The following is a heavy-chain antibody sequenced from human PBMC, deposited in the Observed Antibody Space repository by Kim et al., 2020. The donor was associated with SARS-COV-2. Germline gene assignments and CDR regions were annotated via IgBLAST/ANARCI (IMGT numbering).Heavy chain of an antibody. CDR2: ISSSSSYI. CDR1: GFTFSSYS. CDR3: SRGGGEQLXAAVTDF. J-gene: IGHJ6*02. V-gene: IGHV3-21*01. D-gene: IGHD6-19*01. Sequence: GGSLRLSCAASGFTFSSYSMNWVRQAPGXGXEWVSSISSSSSYIYYADSVKGRFTISRDNAKNSLYLQMNSXRAEDTAVYXCSRGGGEQLXAAVTDFWG.